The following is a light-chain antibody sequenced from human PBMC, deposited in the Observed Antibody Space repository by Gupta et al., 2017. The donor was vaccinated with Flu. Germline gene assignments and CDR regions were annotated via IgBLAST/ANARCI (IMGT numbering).Light chain of an antibody. CDR3: AAWDDGLNGHV. CDR1: NSNIGRNT. Sequence: QSVLTPPPSASGTPGHRVTISCSGSNSNIGRNTANWYQQLPGTAPKLLMDSNDHRPLGVPDRFSGSKSDTSASLAISGLQSEDEGDYYCAAWDDGLNGHVFGTGTKVTVL. J-gene: IGLJ1*01. V-gene: IGLV1-44*01. CDR2: SND.